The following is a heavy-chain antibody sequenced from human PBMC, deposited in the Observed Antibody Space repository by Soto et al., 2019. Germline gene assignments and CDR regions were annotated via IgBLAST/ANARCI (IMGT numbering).Heavy chain of an antibody. J-gene: IGHJ3*02. CDR2: ISAYNGNT. CDR3: ARPPHCISTSCYARADDAFDI. V-gene: IGHV1-18*01. CDR1: GYTFTSYG. Sequence: GASVKVSCKASGYTFTSYGISWVRQAPGQGLEWMGWISAYNGNTNYAQKLQGRVTMTTDTSTSTAYMELRSLRSDDTAVYYCARPPHCISTSCYARADDAFDIWGQGTMVTVSS. D-gene: IGHD2-2*01.